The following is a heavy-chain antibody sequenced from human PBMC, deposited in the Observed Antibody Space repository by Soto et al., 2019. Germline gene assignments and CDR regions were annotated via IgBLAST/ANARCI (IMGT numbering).Heavy chain of an antibody. CDR2: IIPIFGTA. CDR3: ARYGMVVSSSSLLWFGWFDP. CDR1: GGTFSSYA. Sequence: SVKVSCKASGGTFSSYAISWVRQAPGQGLEWMGGIIPIFGTANYAQKFQGRVTITADESTSTAYMELSSLRSEDTAVYYCARYGMVVSSSSLLWFGWFDPWGQGTLVTVSS. V-gene: IGHV1-69*13. D-gene: IGHD6-6*01. J-gene: IGHJ5*02.